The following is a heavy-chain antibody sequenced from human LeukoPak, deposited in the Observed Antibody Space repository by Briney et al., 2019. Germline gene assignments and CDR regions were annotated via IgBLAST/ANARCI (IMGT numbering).Heavy chain of an antibody. CDR1: GGSFSGYY. Sequence: PSDTLSLTCAVYGGSFSGYYWSWIRQPPGKGLEWIGEINHSGSSNYNPSLKSRVTISVDTSKNQFSLKLSSVTAADTAVYYCARGEDGGYYFQHWGQGTLVNVAT. CDR3: ARGEDGGYYFQH. D-gene: IGHD4-17*01. J-gene: IGHJ1*01. V-gene: IGHV4-34*01. CDR2: INHSGSS.